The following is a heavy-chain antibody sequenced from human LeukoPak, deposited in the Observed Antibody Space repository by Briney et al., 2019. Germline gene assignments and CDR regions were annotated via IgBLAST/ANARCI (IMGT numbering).Heavy chain of an antibody. J-gene: IGHJ4*02. D-gene: IGHD3-9*01. CDR2: INHSGST. CDR3: ARARYFDWLLLGVLCYFDY. CDR1: GGSFSGYY. Sequence: PSETLSLTCAVYGGSFSGYYWSWIRQPPGKGLEWIGEINHSGSTNYNPSLKSRVTISVDTSKNQFSLKLSSVTAADTAVYYCARARYFDWLLLGVLCYFDYWGQGTLVTVSS. V-gene: IGHV4-34*01.